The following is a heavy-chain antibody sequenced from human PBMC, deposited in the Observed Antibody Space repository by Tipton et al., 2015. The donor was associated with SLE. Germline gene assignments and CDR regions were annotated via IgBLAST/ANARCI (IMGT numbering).Heavy chain of an antibody. CDR2: ISSSGGST. Sequence: SLRLSCAASGFTFSSSGLSWVRQAPGKGLEWVSAISSSGGSTYYADSVKGRFTISRDTSKNTVYLQMSSLRAEDTALYYCAKWGNWFDPWGQGTLVTVSS. V-gene: IGHV3-23*01. D-gene: IGHD3-16*01. J-gene: IGHJ5*02. CDR1: GFTFSSSG. CDR3: AKWGNWFDP.